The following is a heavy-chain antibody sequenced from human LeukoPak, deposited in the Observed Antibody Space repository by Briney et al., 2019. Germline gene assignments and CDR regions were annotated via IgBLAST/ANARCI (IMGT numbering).Heavy chain of an antibody. CDR1: GLTVSTNY. Sequence: PGGSLRLSCVVSGLTVSTNYMSWVRQAPGKGLEWVSVFYSGGSTYYADSVKGRFTISRDNSKNTLYLQMNSLRAEDTAVYYCARDKADSGGPVFDYWGQGTLVTVSS. V-gene: IGHV3-53*01. D-gene: IGHD6-19*01. CDR2: FYSGGST. J-gene: IGHJ4*02. CDR3: ARDKADSGGPVFDY.